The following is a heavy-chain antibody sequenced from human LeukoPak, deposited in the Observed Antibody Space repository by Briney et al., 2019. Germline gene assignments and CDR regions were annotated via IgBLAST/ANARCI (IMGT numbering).Heavy chain of an antibody. CDR3: AKRPGNLWFGRGPYFDY. CDR1: GFTFSSYA. CDR2: ISGSGGST. D-gene: IGHD3-10*01. J-gene: IGHJ4*02. V-gene: IGHV3-23*01. Sequence: PGGSLRLSCAASGFTFSSYAMSWVRQAPGKRLEWVSAISGSGGSTYYADSVKGRFTISRDNSKNTLYLQMNSLRAEDTAVYYCAKRPGNLWFGRGPYFDYWGQGTLVTVSS.